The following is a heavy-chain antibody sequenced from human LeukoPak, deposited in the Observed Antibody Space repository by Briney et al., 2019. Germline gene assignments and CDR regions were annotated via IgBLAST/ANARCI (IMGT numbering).Heavy chain of an antibody. Sequence: SGGSLRLSCAASGFTFSSYAMSWVRQAPGKGLEWVSAISGSGGSTYYADSVKGRFTISRDNSKNTLYLQMNSLRAEDTAVYYCAKDKRRSNYYYDRSGYYNGYCDYWGQGTLVTVSS. CDR1: GFTFSSYA. CDR3: AKDKRRSNYYYDRSGYYNGYCDY. CDR2: ISGSGGST. V-gene: IGHV3-23*01. D-gene: IGHD3-22*01. J-gene: IGHJ4*02.